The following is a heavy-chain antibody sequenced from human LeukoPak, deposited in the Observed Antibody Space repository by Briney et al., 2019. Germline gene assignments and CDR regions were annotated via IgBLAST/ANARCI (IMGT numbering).Heavy chain of an antibody. D-gene: IGHD3-22*01. CDR3: ARDLFTMIVGNRKSDP. CDR1: GFTFSSYA. CDR2: ISGSGGST. V-gene: IGHV3-23*01. J-gene: IGHJ5*02. Sequence: GSLRLSCAAPGFTFSSYAMSWVRQAPGKGLEWVSAISGSGGSTYYADSVKGRFTISRDNSKNTLYLQMNSLRAEDTAVYYCARDLFTMIVGNRKSDPWGQGTLVTVSS.